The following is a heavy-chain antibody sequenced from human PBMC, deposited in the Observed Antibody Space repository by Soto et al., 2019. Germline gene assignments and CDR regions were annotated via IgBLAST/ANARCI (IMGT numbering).Heavy chain of an antibody. J-gene: IGHJ5*02. CDR3: ARVLTGYCSRISCHEHLGWFDP. D-gene: IGHD2-2*01. CDR2: IYYSGST. V-gene: IGHV4-31*03. Sequence: QVQLQESGPGLVKPSQTLSLTCTVSGGSISSGGYYWSWIRQHPGKGLEWIAYIYYSGSTYYNPSLKSRVLISVDTSKNQFSLKLSSVTAADTAVYYCARVLTGYCSRISCHEHLGWFDPWGQGTLVTVSS. CDR1: GGSISSGGYY.